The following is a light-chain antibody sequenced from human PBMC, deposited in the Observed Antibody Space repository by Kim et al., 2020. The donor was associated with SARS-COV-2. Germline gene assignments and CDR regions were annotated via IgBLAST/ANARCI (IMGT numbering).Light chain of an antibody. V-gene: IGLV1-51*01. CDR3: GTWDSRLSSAV. J-gene: IGLJ7*01. CDR1: SSNIGNNY. Sequence: PGQKVTISCSGSSSNIGNNYVSWYQQLPGTAPKLLIFDNNIRPSGISDRFSGSKSGTSATLGITGLQTGDEADYYCGTWDSRLSSAVFGGGTQLTVL. CDR2: DNN.